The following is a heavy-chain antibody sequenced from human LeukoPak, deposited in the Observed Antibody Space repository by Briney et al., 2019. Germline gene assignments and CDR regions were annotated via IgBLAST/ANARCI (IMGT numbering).Heavy chain of an antibody. D-gene: IGHD1-26*01. CDR2: IYYSGST. Sequence: PSETLSLTCTVSGGSISSYYWSWIRQPPGKGLEWIGYIYYSGSTNYNPSLKSRVTISVDTSKNQFSLKLSSVTAADTAVYYCASPPAGGSDRDFHYWGQGTLVTVSS. CDR3: ASPPAGGSDRDFHY. J-gene: IGHJ4*02. V-gene: IGHV4-59*01. CDR1: GGSISSYY.